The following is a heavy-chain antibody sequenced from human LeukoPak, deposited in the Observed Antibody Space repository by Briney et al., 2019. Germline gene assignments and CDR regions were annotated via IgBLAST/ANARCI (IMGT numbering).Heavy chain of an antibody. CDR1: GYTFTGYY. CDR2: INPNSGGT. CDR3: ARVIRRYYDSSPSLGY. V-gene: IGHV1-2*06. Sequence: ASVKVSCKASGYTFTGYYMHWVRQAPGQGLEWMGRINPNSGGTNYAQKFQGRVTMTRDTSISTAYMELGRLRSDDTAVYYCARVIRRYYDSSPSLGYWGQGTLVTVSS. J-gene: IGHJ4*02. D-gene: IGHD3-22*01.